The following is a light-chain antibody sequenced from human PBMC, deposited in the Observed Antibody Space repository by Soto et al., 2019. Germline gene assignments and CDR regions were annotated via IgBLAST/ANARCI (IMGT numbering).Light chain of an antibody. CDR3: AACDDSLSGPV. CDR2: RNN. J-gene: IGLJ7*01. CDR1: SSNIGSNY. Sequence: QSVLTQPPSASGTPGQRVTISCSGSSSNIGSNYVYWYQQLPGTAPKLLIYRNNQRPSGVPDRFSGSKSGTSASLVISGLRSEDEADYYCAACDDSLSGPVFGGGTQLTVL. V-gene: IGLV1-47*01.